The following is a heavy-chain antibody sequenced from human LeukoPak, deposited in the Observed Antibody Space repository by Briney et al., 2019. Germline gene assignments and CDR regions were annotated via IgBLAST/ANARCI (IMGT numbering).Heavy chain of an antibody. CDR2: ISASGSAT. CDR3: AKVLHYYYGMDV. Sequence: GGSLRLSCAASGFIFSNYGMNWVRQAPGKGLEWVAAISASGSATSYADSVRGRFTISRDNSKSTTYLQMNSLRAEDTAVYYCAKVLHYYYGMDVWGQGTTVTVSS. J-gene: IGHJ6*02. V-gene: IGHV3-23*01. CDR1: GFIFSNYG. D-gene: IGHD1-26*01.